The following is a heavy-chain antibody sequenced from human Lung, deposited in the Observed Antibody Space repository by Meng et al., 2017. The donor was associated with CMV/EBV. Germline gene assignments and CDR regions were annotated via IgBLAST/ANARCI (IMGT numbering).Heavy chain of an antibody. Sequence: GGSLRLXCAASGFTFSSYEMSWVRQAPGKGLEWVSYISSSGSTIHYADSVKGRFTISRDNAKESLYLQMNSLRAEDTAIYYCARDTGWDFHPYYCDYWGQGKXVXVSS. CDR2: ISSSGSTI. D-gene: IGHD3-16*01. J-gene: IGHJ4*02. V-gene: IGHV3-48*03. CDR3: ARDTGWDFHPYYCDY. CDR1: GFTFSSYE.